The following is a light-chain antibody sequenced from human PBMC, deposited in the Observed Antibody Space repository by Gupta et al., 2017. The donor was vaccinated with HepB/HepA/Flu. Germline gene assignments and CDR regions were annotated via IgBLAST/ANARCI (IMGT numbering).Light chain of an antibody. Sequence: EIVLTQSPGTLSLSPGERATLSCRASQSVSSSYLAWYQQKPGQAPRLLVYGASSRATSIPDRFSGSGSGTDFTLIISRLEPDDFAVYYCQQYGRSPPWTFGQGTKVEI. CDR1: QSVSSSY. CDR3: QQYGRSPPWT. V-gene: IGKV3-20*01. J-gene: IGKJ1*01. CDR2: GAS.